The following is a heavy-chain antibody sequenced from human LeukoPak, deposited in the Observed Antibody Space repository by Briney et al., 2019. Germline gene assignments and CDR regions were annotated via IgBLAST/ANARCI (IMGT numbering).Heavy chain of an antibody. V-gene: IGHV4-39*01. J-gene: IGHJ5*01. CDR2: MFSDGTS. CDR1: GGSVSSNDYY. D-gene: IGHD3-3*01. CDR3: ARHASITIFGGGVDS. Sequence: SETLSLTCPVSGGSVSSNDYYWGWIRQPPGEGLEWIGSMFSDGTSYYNPSLRSRVTISVDTSKNQFSLKLSSVTAADTALYYCARHASITIFGGGVDSWGQGPLVTVSS.